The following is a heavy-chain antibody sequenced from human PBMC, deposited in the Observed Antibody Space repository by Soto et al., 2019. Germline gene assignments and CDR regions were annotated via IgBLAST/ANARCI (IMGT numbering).Heavy chain of an antibody. V-gene: IGHV3-48*02. Sequence: EVQLVESGGRLVRPGGSLRLSCVVSGCNFSNDTMNWVRQAPGTGLEWLSYISGTSKTIYYADSVGGRFTISRDNAKNSLYLQMYSLRYDDTAVYYCARGNHHDLGIYRSYSYYGLDVWGQGPTVTVSS. J-gene: IGHJ6*02. D-gene: IGHD3-16*01. CDR2: ISGTSKTI. CDR1: GCNFSNDT. CDR3: ARGNHHDLGIYRSYSYYGLDV.